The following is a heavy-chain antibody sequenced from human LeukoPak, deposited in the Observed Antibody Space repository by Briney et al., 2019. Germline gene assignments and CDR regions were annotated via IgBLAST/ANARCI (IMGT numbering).Heavy chain of an antibody. D-gene: IGHD1-26*01. V-gene: IGHV3-30*18. CDR2: ISYDGSNK. CDR3: AKPTVGAITYYFDY. J-gene: IGHJ4*02. Sequence: PGRSLRLSCAASGFTFSSYGMHWVRQAPGKGLEWVAVISYDGSNKYYADSVKGRFTISRDNSKNTLYLQMNSLRAEDTAVYYCAKPTVGAITYYFDYWGQGTLVTVSS. CDR1: GFTFSSYG.